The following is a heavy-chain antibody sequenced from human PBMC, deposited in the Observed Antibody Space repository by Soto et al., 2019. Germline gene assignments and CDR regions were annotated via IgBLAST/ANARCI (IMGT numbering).Heavy chain of an antibody. CDR3: ARDPSLAAAGTADY. CDR1: GFTFSSYG. D-gene: IGHD6-13*01. Sequence: GGSLRLSCAASGFTFSSYGMHWVRQAPGKGLEWVAVIWYDGSNKYYADSVKGRFTIPRDNSKNTLYLQMNSLRAEDTAVYYCARDPSLAAAGTADYWGQGTLVTVSS. V-gene: IGHV3-33*01. CDR2: IWYDGSNK. J-gene: IGHJ4*02.